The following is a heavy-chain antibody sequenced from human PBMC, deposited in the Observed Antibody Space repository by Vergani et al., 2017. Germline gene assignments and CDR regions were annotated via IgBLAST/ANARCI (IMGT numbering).Heavy chain of an antibody. D-gene: IGHD3-10*01. CDR3: TRGDVVRGIDFDY. V-gene: IGHV1-46*03. CDR1: GFTFTNYY. Sequence: QVQLVQSGAEVKRPGASVKISCKASGFTFTNYYIHWVRQAPGQGLEWMGIINTSDGGSTYGQKFQGRVSMTTDTSTSTVYLELNNVRPEDTALYFCTRGDVVRGIDFDYWVEGTQVIVSS. CDR2: INTSDGGS. J-gene: IGHJ4*02.